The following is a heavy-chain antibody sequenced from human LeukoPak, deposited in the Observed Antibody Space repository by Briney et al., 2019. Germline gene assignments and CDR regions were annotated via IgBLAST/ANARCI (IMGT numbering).Heavy chain of an antibody. CDR1: GGSFSGYY. CDR2: INHSGST. V-gene: IGHV4-34*01. J-gene: IGHJ4*02. Sequence: KPSETLSLTCAVYGGSFSGYYWSWIRQPPGKGLEWIGEINHSGSTSYNPSLKSRVTISVDTSKNQFSLKLSSVTAADTAVYYCARLIVATTKRMFRFDYWGQGTLVTVSS. D-gene: IGHD5-12*01. CDR3: ARLIVATTKRMFRFDY.